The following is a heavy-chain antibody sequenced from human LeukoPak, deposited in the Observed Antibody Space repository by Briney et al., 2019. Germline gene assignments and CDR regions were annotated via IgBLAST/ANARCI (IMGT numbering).Heavy chain of an antibody. CDR3: ARTSLVVITFGAFDI. Sequence: GGSLRLSCAASGFTFDDYAMHWVRQAPGKGLEWVSGISWNSGSIGYADSVKGRFTISRDNAKNSLYLQMNSLRAEDTALYYCARTSLVVITFGAFDIWGQGTMVTVSS. D-gene: IGHD3-22*01. CDR2: ISWNSGSI. J-gene: IGHJ3*02. V-gene: IGHV3-9*01. CDR1: GFTFDDYA.